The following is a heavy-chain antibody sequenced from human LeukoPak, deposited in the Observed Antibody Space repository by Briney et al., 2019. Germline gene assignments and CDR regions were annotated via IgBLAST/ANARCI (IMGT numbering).Heavy chain of an antibody. CDR2: MKEDGSDI. CDR1: GFSFSSYT. D-gene: IGHD3-9*01. CDR3: VRGGARYLDN. J-gene: IGHJ4*02. Sequence: GGSLRLSCVASGFSFSSYTMSWVRQAPGKGLEWVAKMKEDGSDIYYVDSVKGRFTICRDNAKNSLCLQMGSLRVEDTAVYYCVRGGARYLDNWGQGTLVTVSS. V-gene: IGHV3-7*01.